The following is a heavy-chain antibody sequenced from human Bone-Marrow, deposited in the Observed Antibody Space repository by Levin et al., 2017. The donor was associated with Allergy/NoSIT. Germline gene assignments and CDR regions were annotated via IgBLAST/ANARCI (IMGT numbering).Heavy chain of an antibody. J-gene: IGHJ4*02. CDR3: ARDEGQFCSDGDCPPDY. CDR2: IYYSGSGKYNT. D-gene: IGHD2-21*01. Sequence: RSQTLSLTCTVSGGSIRYSYWSWIRQPPGKGLEWIGYIYYSGSGKYNTNYHPSLSSRVTMSVGTSKNQFSLRLSSVTAADTAMYYCARDEGQFCSDGDCPPDYWGQGTLVTVSS. V-gene: IGHV4-59*01. CDR1: GGSIRYSY.